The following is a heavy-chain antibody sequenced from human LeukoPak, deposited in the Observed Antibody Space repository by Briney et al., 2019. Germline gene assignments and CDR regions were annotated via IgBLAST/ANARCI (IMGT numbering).Heavy chain of an antibody. CDR2: IKQDGSAK. CDR1: GFTFSSYW. J-gene: IGHJ4*02. Sequence: GGSLRLSCAASGFTFSSYWMSWVRQAPGKGLEWVANIKQDGSAKYYVDSVKGRFTISRDNAKNSLYLQMNSLRAEDTAVYYCAKDLIPINYYDSSGKDYWGQGTLVTVSS. D-gene: IGHD3-22*01. V-gene: IGHV3-7*01. CDR3: AKDLIPINYYDSSGKDY.